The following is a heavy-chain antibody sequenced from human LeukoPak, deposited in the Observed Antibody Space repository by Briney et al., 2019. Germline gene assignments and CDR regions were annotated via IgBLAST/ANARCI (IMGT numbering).Heavy chain of an antibody. CDR2: LSSSSTYV. CDR1: GFTFSSYW. D-gene: IGHD2-15*01. Sequence: PGGSLRLSCAASGFTFSSYWMSWVRQAPGKGLEWVSSLSSSSTYVYYADSAKGRFTISRDNAKNSLYLQMNSLRAEDTAVYYCARVRCSGGGCFYNFDYWGQGSLVTVSS. V-gene: IGHV3-21*01. CDR3: ARVRCSGGGCFYNFDY. J-gene: IGHJ4*02.